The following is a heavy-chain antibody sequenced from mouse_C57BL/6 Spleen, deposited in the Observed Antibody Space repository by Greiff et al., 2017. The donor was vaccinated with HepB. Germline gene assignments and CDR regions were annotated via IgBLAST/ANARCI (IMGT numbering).Heavy chain of an antibody. CDR3: ARHPRYGNSYDWYFDV. J-gene: IGHJ1*03. CDR1: GYSFTGYF. CDR2: INPYNGDT. D-gene: IGHD1-1*01. V-gene: IGHV1-20*01. Sequence: EVQLQQSGPELVKPGDSVKISCKASGYSFTGYFMNWVMQSLGKSLEWIGRINPYNGDTFFNQKFKGKATLTVDKPSSTAYMVRRSLTSEDSAVYYYARHPRYGNSYDWYFDVWGTGTTVTIS.